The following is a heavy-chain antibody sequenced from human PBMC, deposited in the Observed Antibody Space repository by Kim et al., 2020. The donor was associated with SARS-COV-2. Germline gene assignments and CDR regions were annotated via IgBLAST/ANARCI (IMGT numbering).Heavy chain of an antibody. V-gene: IGHV7-4-1*02. Sequence: GNPTYAQGFTGRFVFSLDTPVSTAYLQISSLKAEDAAVYYCARGEYGMDVWGQGTTVTVSS. CDR3: ARGEYGMDV. CDR2: GNP. J-gene: IGHJ6*02.